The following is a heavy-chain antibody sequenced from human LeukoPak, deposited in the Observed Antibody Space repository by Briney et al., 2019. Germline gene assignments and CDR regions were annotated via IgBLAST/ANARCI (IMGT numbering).Heavy chain of an antibody. J-gene: IGHJ4*02. CDR2: INSDGSST. Sequence: GGSLRLSCAASGFTFSSYWMHWVRQAPGKGLVWVSRINSDGSSTSYADSVKGRFTISRDNAKNTLYLQMNSLRAEDTAVYYCARGGVGAPPLIDYWGQGTLVTVSS. CDR3: ARGGVGAPPLIDY. V-gene: IGHV3-74*01. D-gene: IGHD1-26*01. CDR1: GFTFSSYW.